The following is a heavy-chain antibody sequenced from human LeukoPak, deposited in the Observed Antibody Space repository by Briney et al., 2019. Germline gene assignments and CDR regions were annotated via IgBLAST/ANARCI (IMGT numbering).Heavy chain of an antibody. CDR1: GFTFSLYE. CDR3: AREVGAYFDY. Sequence: GGSLRLSCAPSGFTFSLYEMNWVRQAPGKGLEWVSYISTSGTTIYYADSVKGRFTISRDNAKNSLYLQMNSLRAEDTAVYDCAREVGAYFDYWGQGTLVTVSS. CDR2: ISTSGTTI. J-gene: IGHJ4*02. D-gene: IGHD1-26*01. V-gene: IGHV3-48*03.